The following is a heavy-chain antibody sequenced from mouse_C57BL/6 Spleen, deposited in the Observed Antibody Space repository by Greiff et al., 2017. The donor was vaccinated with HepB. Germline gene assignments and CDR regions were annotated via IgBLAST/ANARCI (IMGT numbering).Heavy chain of an antibody. CDR1: GYSFTGYY. Sequence: EVQLQQSGPELVKPGASVKISCKASGYSFTGYYMNWVKQSPEKSLEWIGEINPSTGGTTYNQKFKAKATLTVDKSSSTAYMQLKSLTSEDSAVYYCARGSVGYAMDYWGQGTSVTVSS. CDR2: INPSTGGT. V-gene: IGHV1-42*01. CDR3: ARGSVGYAMDY. J-gene: IGHJ4*01.